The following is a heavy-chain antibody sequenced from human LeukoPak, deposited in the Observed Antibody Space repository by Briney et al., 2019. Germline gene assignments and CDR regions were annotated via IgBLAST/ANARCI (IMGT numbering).Heavy chain of an antibody. V-gene: IGHV5-51*01. J-gene: IGHJ4*02. D-gene: IGHD3-22*01. CDR2: IYPGDSDT. CDR1: GYTFTSYW. Sequence: GESLKISCKGSGYTFTSYWIGWVRQMPGKGLEWMGIIYPGDSDTRYSPSFQGQVSISADKSINTAYLQWSNLKASDTAMYYCARGYYYDSSGYPDYWGQGTQVTVSS. CDR3: ARGYYYDSSGYPDY.